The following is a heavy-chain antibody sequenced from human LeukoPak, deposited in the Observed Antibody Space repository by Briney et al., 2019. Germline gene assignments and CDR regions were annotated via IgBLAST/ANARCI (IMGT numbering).Heavy chain of an antibody. J-gene: IGHJ4*02. Sequence: SETLSLTCTVSGGSISSGSYYWSWIRQPAGKGLGWIGRIYTSGSTNYNPSLKSRVTISVDTSKNQFSLKLSSVTAADTAVYYCARGLVGPYYWGQGTPVTVSS. D-gene: IGHD1-26*01. CDR2: IYTSGST. CDR1: GGSISSGSYY. V-gene: IGHV4-61*02. CDR3: ARGLVGPYY.